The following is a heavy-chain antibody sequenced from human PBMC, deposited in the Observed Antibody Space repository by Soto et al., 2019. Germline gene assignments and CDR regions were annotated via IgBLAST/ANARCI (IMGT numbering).Heavy chain of an antibody. CDR2: VSAYHGET. CDR3: ARDKGYCSDTSCPDFDY. V-gene: IGHV1-18*01. Sequence: GASVKVSCKASGYTFTSYGISWVRQAPGQGLEWMGRVSAYHGETNYAKKLQGRVTMVVDTSTSTAYMELNSLRYEDTAVYYCARDKGYCSDTSCPDFDYWGQGTLVTVSS. D-gene: IGHD2-15*01. J-gene: IGHJ4*02. CDR1: GYTFTSYG.